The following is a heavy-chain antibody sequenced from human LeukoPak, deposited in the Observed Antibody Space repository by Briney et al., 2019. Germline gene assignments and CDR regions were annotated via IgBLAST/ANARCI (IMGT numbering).Heavy chain of an antibody. V-gene: IGHV4-30-4*01. CDR2: IYYSGST. CDR1: GGSISSGDYY. D-gene: IGHD5-18*01. CDR3: ARGRRGYSYGSDY. J-gene: IGHJ4*02. Sequence: SQTLSLTCTVSGGSISSGDYYWSWIRQPPGKGLEWIGYIYYSGSTYYNPSLKSRVTISVDTSKNQFSLKLSSVTAADTAVYYCARGRRGYSYGSDYWGQGTLVTVSS.